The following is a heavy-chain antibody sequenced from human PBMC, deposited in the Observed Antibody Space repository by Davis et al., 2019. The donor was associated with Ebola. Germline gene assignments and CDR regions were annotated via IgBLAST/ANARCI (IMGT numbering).Heavy chain of an antibody. CDR3: ARDGYYDFWSCYYGDHYYYGMDV. Sequence: ASVKVSCKASGYTFTSYGISWVRQAPGQGLEWMGWISASNGNTNYAQKLQGRVTMTTDTSTSTAYMELRSLRSADTAVYYCARDGYYDFWSCYYGDHYYYGMDVWGQGTTVTVSS. J-gene: IGHJ6*02. CDR2: ISASNGNT. D-gene: IGHD3-3*01. CDR1: GYTFTSYG. V-gene: IGHV1-18*01.